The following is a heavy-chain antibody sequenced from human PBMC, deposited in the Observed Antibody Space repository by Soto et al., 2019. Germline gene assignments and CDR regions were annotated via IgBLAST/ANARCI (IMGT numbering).Heavy chain of an antibody. J-gene: IGHJ4*02. CDR3: ARVDAAAGTLWDRLAY. CDR1: GGTFSSYA. Sequence: SVKVSCKASGGTFSSYAISWVRQAPGQGLEWMGGIIPIFGTANYAQKFQGRVTITADESTSTAYMELSSLRSEDTAVYYCARVDAAAGTLWDRLAYWGQGTLVTVSS. CDR2: IIPIFGTA. D-gene: IGHD6-13*01. V-gene: IGHV1-69*13.